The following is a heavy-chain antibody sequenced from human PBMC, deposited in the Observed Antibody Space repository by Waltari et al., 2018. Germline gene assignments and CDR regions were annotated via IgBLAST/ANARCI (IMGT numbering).Heavy chain of an antibody. Sequence: QVQLVQSGAEMKKPGASVMVSCKVPGYTLYELSMHWVRQAPGKGLEWMGGFDPEQDKTIYAQTFQGRVTITEDTSTETAYMQLSSLRSDDTAVYYCVTSRIMKSVGGVLVIDHGLRAGYFQFWGQGTLVAVSS. CDR1: GYTLYELS. J-gene: IGHJ1*01. CDR2: FDPEQDKT. V-gene: IGHV1-24*01. D-gene: IGHD3-16*02. CDR3: VTSRIMKSVGGVLVIDHGLRAGYFQF.